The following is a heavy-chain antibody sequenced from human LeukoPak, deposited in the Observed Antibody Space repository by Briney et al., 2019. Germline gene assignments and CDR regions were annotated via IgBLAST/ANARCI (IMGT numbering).Heavy chain of an antibody. V-gene: IGHV1-8*03. CDR3: ARGTVSPYYYDSSGYWEIDY. J-gene: IGHJ4*02. CDR1: GYTFTSYD. Sequence: ASVKVSCKASGYTFTSYDINWVRQATGQGLEWMGWMNPNSGNTGYAQKFQGRITITRNTSISTAYMELSSLRSEDTAVYYCARGTVSPYYYDSSGYWEIDYWGQGTLVTVSS. D-gene: IGHD3-22*01. CDR2: MNPNSGNT.